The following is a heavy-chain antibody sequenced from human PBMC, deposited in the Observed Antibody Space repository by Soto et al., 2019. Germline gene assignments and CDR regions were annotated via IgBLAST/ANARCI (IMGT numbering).Heavy chain of an antibody. CDR3: AKGRPGVAAAPDS. CDR2: ASGSGSGT. V-gene: IGHV3-23*01. CDR1: GFTFSDYA. Sequence: EVQLLESGGGSVHPGESLRLSCAASGFTFSDYAMAWVRQAPGKGLEWVSSASGSGSGTYYADSVKGRFTISRDNSKNTLFLHMTNLRAGDTALYFCAKGRPGVAAAPDSWGQGTLVTVSS. D-gene: IGHD2-21*01. J-gene: IGHJ4*02.